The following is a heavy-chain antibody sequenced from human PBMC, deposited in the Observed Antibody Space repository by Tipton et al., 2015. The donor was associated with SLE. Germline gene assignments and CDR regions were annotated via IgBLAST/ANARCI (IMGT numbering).Heavy chain of an antibody. V-gene: IGHV4-30-2*03. CDR2: TYFSGST. J-gene: IGHJ4*02. CDR3: ARGPGEAAASFDY. Sequence: TLSLTCAVSGGSISSGGYSWSWIRQSPGKELEWIGSTYFSGSTYYNPSLKSRVTTSVDMSKNQFSLKLSSVTAADTAVYYCARGPGEAAASFDYWGQGTLVTVSS. D-gene: IGHD6-13*01. CDR1: GGSISSGGYS.